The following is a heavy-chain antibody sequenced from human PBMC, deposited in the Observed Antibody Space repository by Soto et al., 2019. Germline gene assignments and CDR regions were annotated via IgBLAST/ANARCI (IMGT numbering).Heavy chain of an antibody. CDR3: ARSNRYCSSTSCYFKGY. V-gene: IGHV4-39*01. J-gene: IGHJ4*02. D-gene: IGHD2-2*01. CDR1: GGSISSSSYY. Sequence: SETLSLTCTVSGGSISSSSYYWGWIRQPPGKGLEWIGSIYYSGSTYYNPSLKSRVTISVDTSKNQFSLKLSSVTAADTAVYYCARSNRYCSSTSCYFKGYWGQGTLVTVSS. CDR2: IYYSGST.